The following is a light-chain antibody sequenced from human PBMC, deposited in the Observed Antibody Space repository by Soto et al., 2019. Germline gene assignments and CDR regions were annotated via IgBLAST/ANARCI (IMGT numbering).Light chain of an antibody. V-gene: IGKV3-20*01. J-gene: IGKJ3*01. CDR2: GAS. CDR3: QQYGSSPFT. CDR1: QSVSSY. Sequence: EIVLTQSPDTLSLSPGERATLSCRASQSVSSYLAWYQQKPGQAPRLLIYGASNRATGIPDRLSGSGSGKDFTLIISRLEPEDFAVYYCQQYGSSPFTFGPGTKVDLK.